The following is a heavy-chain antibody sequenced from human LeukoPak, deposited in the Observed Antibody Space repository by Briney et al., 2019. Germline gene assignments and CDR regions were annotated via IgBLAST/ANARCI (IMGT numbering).Heavy chain of an antibody. Sequence: SGGSLRPSCAASGFTFSSYSMNWVRQAPGKGLEWVSSISSSSSYIYYADSVKSRFTISRDNAKNSLYLQMNSLRAEDTAVYYCARARYNWMFFDYWGQGTLVTVSS. CDR3: ARARYNWMFFDY. V-gene: IGHV3-21*01. CDR1: GFTFSSYS. D-gene: IGHD1-20*01. J-gene: IGHJ4*02. CDR2: ISSSSSYI.